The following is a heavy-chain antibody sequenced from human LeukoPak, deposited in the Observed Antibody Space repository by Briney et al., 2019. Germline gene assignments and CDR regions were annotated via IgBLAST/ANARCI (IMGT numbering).Heavy chain of an antibody. CDR3: ARESRIAVAGLYFDY. CDR2: ISSSGSTI. D-gene: IGHD6-19*01. CDR1: GFTFSDYY. V-gene: IGHV3-11*01. J-gene: IGHJ4*02. Sequence: PGGSLRLSCAASGFTFSDYYMSWIRQAPGKGLEWVSYISSSGSTIYYADSVKGRFTISRDNAKNSLYLQMNSLRAEDTAVYYCARESRIAVAGLYFDYWGQGTLATVSS.